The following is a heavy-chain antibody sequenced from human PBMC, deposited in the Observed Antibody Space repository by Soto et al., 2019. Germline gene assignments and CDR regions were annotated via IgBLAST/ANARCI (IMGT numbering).Heavy chain of an antibody. D-gene: IGHD6-25*01. J-gene: IGHJ6*02. CDR1: GFTFSFYR. Sequence: GGSLRLSCAASGFTFSFYRMSWVRQAPGKGLEWVANIKQDGSEKNYADSVKGRFTIPRDNAKNSLYLEMSSLRAEDTAVYYCARLDSGAAYYYGLDAWGQGTTVTVSS. V-gene: IGHV3-7*01. CDR2: IKQDGSEK. CDR3: ARLDSGAAYYYGLDA.